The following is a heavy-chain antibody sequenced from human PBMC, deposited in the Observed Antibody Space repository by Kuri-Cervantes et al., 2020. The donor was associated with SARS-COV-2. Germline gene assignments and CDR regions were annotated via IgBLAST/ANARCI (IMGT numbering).Heavy chain of an antibody. J-gene: IGHJ6*03. CDR2: IYYSGST. CDR3: ARVAAAAGTHYYYYYMDV. Sequence: SETLSLTCTVSGGSISSSSYYWGWLRQPPGMGLEWTGIIYYSGSTYYNPSLKSRVTISVDTSKNQFSLKLSSVTAADTAVYYCARVAAAAGTHYYYYYMDVWGKGTTVTVSS. V-gene: IGHV4-39*07. D-gene: IGHD6-13*01. CDR1: GGSISSSSYY.